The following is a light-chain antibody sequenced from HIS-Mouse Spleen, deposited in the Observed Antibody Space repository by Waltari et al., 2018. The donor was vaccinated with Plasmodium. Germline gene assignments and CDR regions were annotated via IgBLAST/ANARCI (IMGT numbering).Light chain of an antibody. J-gene: IGLJ3*02. CDR1: ALPKNY. CDR3: YSTDSSGNHRV. V-gene: IGLV3-10*01. CDR2: EDS. Sequence: SYELTQPPSVSVSPGQTARITCSGDALPKNYAYWYQQKSGQAPVLVIHEDSKRPSGIPDRFSGSSSGKMATLTISGAQVEDEADYYCYSTDSSGNHRVFGGGTKLTVL.